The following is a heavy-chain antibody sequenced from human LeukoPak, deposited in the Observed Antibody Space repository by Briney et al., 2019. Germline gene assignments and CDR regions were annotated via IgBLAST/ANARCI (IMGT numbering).Heavy chain of an antibody. CDR2: ISAYNGNT. CDR1: GYTFTSYG. CDR3: ARDERDFWSGYFDY. D-gene: IGHD3-3*01. V-gene: IGHV1-18*01. J-gene: IGHJ4*02. Sequence: ASVKVSCKASGYTFTSYGISWVRQAPGQGLEWMRWISAYNGNTNYAQKLQGRVTMTTDTSTSTAYMELRSLRSDDTAVYYCARDERDFWSGYFDYWGQGTLVTVSS.